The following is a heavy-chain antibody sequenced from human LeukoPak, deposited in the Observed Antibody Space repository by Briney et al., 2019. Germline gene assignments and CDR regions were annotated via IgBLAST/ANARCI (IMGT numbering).Heavy chain of an antibody. D-gene: IGHD3-3*01. Sequence: GGSLRLSCAASGFNFSTYAMHWVRQAPGKGLEWVAVISYDGSNKYYADSVKGRFTISRDNSKITLYLQMNSLSAEDTAFYYCAKAELGVDTFFDYWGQGTLVTVSS. V-gene: IGHV3-30-3*01. J-gene: IGHJ4*02. CDR3: AKAELGVDTFFDY. CDR1: GFNFSTYA. CDR2: ISYDGSNK.